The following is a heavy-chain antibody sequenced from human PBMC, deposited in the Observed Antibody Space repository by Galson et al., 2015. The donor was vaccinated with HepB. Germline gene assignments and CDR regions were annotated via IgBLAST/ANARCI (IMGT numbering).Heavy chain of an antibody. J-gene: IGHJ6*02. CDR3: AAGDHYYYYGMDV. V-gene: IGHV1-58*02. CDR2: IVVGSGNT. Sequence: SVKVSCKASGYSFTAYHMHWVRQAPGQGLEWMGWIVVGSGNTNYAQKFQERVTITRDMSTSTAYMELSSLRSEDTAVYYCAAGDHYYYYGMDVWGQGTTVTVSS. CDR1: GYSFTAYH.